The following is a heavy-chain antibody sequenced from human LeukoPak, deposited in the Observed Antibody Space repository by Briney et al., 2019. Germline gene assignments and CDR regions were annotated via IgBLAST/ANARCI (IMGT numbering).Heavy chain of an antibody. D-gene: IGHD2-2*01. CDR3: AKDRRACSSSSCYYRFDY. Sequence: GGSLRLSCAAPEFTFSSYAMNWVRQGQGKGLEWVSAISDSGGSTYYADSVKGRFTVSRDNSKNTRYLQRNCLRAEDTAVYYCAKDRRACSSSSCYYRFDYWGQGTLVTVSS. CDR2: ISDSGGST. CDR1: EFTFSSYA. J-gene: IGHJ4*02. V-gene: IGHV3-23*01.